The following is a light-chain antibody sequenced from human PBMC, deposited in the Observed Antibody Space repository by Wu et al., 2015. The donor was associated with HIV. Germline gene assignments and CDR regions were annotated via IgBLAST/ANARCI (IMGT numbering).Light chain of an antibody. V-gene: IGKV3D-20*02. CDR3: QQRTKA. CDR1: QRINSAY. Sequence: SLSPGKDAPSPRRASQRINSAYFRLGTSXSPGPRLPRLLIFDTSTRATGVSDRFSGSGSGTDFTLTISSLEPEDFAVYYCQQRTKAFGGGTKVEI. CDR2: DTS. J-gene: IGKJ4*01.